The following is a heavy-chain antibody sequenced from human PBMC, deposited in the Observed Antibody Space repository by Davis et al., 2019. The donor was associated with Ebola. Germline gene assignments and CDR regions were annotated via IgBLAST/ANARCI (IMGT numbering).Heavy chain of an antibody. CDR3: AKAGAGLIQYQLLWSMYYYYYGMDV. CDR2: INPNSGGT. J-gene: IGHJ6*02. D-gene: IGHD2-2*01. V-gene: IGHV1-2*04. Sequence: ASVKVSCKASGYTFTGYYMHWVRQAPGQGLEWMGWINPNSGGTNYAQKFQGWVTMTRDTSISTAYMELSRLRSDDTAVYYCAKAGAGLIQYQLLWSMYYYYYGMDVWGQGTTVTVSS. CDR1: GYTFTGYY.